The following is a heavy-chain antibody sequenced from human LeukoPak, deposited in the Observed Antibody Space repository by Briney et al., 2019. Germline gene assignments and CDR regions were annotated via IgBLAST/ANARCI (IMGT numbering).Heavy chain of an antibody. CDR1: GYTFTSYG. CDR2: ISAYNGNT. J-gene: IGHJ4*02. CDR3: ARDLSPELPVDY. D-gene: IGHD1-26*01. Sequence: ASVKVSCKASGYTFTSYGISWVRQAPGQGLEWMGWISAYNGNTNYAQKLQGRVTMTTDTSTSTAYMELRSLRSDATAVYYCARDLSPELPVDYWGQGTLVTVSS. V-gene: IGHV1-18*01.